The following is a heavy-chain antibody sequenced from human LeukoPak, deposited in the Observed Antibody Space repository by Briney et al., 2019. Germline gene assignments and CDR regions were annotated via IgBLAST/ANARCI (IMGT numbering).Heavy chain of an antibody. CDR2: ISTYNGNT. J-gene: IGHJ3*02. Sequence: GASVKVSCKASGYTFTSYGISWVRQAPGQGLEWMGWISTYNGNTYYAQKLQGSVTMTTDTSTSTAYMELRSLRSDDTAVYCCARDQGIADAFDIWGQGTMVTVSS. CDR1: GYTFTSYG. D-gene: IGHD6-13*01. V-gene: IGHV1-18*01. CDR3: ARDQGIADAFDI.